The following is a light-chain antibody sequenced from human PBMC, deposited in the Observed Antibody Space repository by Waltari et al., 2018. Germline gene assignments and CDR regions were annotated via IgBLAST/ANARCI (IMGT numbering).Light chain of an antibody. CDR3: QTWGTGIQV. CDR1: GEYSAYA. J-gene: IGLJ3*02. V-gene: IGLV4-69*01. Sequence: LVLTQSPSASASLGASVKLTCSLPGEYSAYAIAWHQQQPLKGPRYLMTVNSDGSHKQGDGISERFAGSSSDVDLYLSISRLQSDDEAYYFWQTWGTGIQVFGSGTKLTVL. CDR2: VNSDGSH.